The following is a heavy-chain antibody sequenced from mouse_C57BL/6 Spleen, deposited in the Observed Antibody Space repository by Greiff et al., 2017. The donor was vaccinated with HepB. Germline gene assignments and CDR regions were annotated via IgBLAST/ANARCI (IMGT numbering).Heavy chain of an antibody. CDR3: AREGGDLDPFAY. Sequence: QVQLQQPGAELVKPGASVKMSCKASGYTFTSYWITWVKQRPGQGLEWIGDIYPGSGSTNYNEKFESKATLTVDTSSSTAYMQLSSLTSEDSAVYYCAREGGDLDPFAYWGQGTLVTVSA. J-gene: IGHJ3*01. V-gene: IGHV1-55*01. D-gene: IGHD2-10*02. CDR1: GYTFTSYW. CDR2: IYPGSGST.